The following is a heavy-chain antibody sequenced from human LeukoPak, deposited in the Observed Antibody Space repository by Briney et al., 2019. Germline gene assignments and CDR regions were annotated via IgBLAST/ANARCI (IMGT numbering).Heavy chain of an antibody. J-gene: IGHJ4*02. CDR2: IYHSGST. D-gene: IGHD2-21*01. V-gene: IGHV4-38-2*02. CDR1: GYSISSGYY. Sequence: PSETLSLTCTVSGYSISSGYYWGWIRQPPGKGLEWIGSIYHSGSTYYNPSLKSRVTISVDTSKNQFSLKLSSVTAADTAVYYCAREPLVSAYSRGPIDYWGQGTLVTVSS. CDR3: AREPLVSAYSRGPIDY.